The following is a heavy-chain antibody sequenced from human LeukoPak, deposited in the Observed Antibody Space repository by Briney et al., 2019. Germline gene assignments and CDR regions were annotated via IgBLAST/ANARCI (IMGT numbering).Heavy chain of an antibody. D-gene: IGHD5-12*01. J-gene: IGHJ4*02. V-gene: IGHV4-59*01. Sequence: SETLSLTCTVSGGSISSYYWRWIRQPPGKGLEWIGYIYYSGSTNYNPSLKSRVTISVDTSKNQFSLKLSSVTAADTAVYYCARERVAFDYWGQGTLVTVSS. CDR1: GGSISSYY. CDR2: IYYSGST. CDR3: ARERVAFDY.